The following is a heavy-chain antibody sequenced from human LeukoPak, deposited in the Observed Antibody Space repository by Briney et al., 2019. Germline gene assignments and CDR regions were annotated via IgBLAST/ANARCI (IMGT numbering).Heavy chain of an antibody. D-gene: IGHD3-10*01. CDR2: INHSGST. V-gene: IGHV4-34*01. Sequence: PSETLSLTCAVYGGSFSGYYWSWIRQPPGKGLEWIGEINHSGSTNYNPSLKSRVTISVDTSKNQFSLKLSSVTAADTAVYYCARGGYYGSGNDFRFDPWGQGTLVTVSS. CDR3: ARGGYYGSGNDFRFDP. J-gene: IGHJ5*02. CDR1: GGSFSGYY.